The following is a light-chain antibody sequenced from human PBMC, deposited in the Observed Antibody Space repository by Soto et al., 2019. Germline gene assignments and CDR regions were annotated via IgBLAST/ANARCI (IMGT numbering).Light chain of an antibody. CDR2: CAS. CDR3: QQRSNWPPWT. J-gene: IGKJ1*01. V-gene: IGKV3D-20*02. CDR1: QSVSSD. Sequence: VMTQSPATLSVSPGERATLYCRASQSVSSDLAWYQQIPGQAPRLLIYCASSRATGIPDRFSGSGSGTDFTLTISRLEPEDFAVYYCQQRSNWPPWTFGQGTKV.